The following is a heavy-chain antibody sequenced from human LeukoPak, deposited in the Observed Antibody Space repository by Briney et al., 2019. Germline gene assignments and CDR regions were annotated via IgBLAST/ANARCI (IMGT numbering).Heavy chain of an antibody. J-gene: IGHJ2*01. Sequence: GGSLRLSCAASGFTFSSHSMNWVRQAPGKGLEWVSSISTSSSYIYYADSVKGRFTISRDNAKNSLYLQMNSLRAEDTAVYYCAKLRSFWYFDLWGRGTLVTVSS. D-gene: IGHD4-17*01. CDR2: ISTSSSYI. V-gene: IGHV3-21*04. CDR3: AKLRSFWYFDL. CDR1: GFTFSSHS.